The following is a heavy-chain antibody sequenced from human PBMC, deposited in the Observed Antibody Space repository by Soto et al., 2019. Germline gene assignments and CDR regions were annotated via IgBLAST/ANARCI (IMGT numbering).Heavy chain of an antibody. CDR1: GFALSTSGVG. CDR2: IYWDDDK. CDR3: AHTDHTAVTNPYYAS. D-gene: IGHD4-17*01. Sequence: QITLKESGPTLVKPTQTLTLTCTFSGFALSTSGVGVGWIRQPPGKALEWLALIYWDDDKRYSPSLKSRLPITKDTPKNQVVLTMTNMDPVDTATYYCAHTDHTAVTNPYYASWGQGTLVTVSS. J-gene: IGHJ4*02. V-gene: IGHV2-5*02.